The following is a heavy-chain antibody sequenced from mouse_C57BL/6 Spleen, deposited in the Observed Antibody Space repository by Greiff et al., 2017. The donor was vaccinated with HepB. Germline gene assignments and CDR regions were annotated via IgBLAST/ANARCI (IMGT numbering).Heavy chain of an antibody. V-gene: IGHV1-80*01. Sequence: VQLVESGAELVKPGASVKISCKASGYAFSSYWMNWVKQRPGKGLEWIGQIYPGDGDTNYNGKFKGKATLTADKSSSTAYMQLSSLTSEDSAVYFCARRAQATFDYWGQGTTLTVSS. CDR1: GYAFSSYW. CDR3: ARRAQATFDY. CDR2: IYPGDGDT. J-gene: IGHJ2*01. D-gene: IGHD3-2*02.